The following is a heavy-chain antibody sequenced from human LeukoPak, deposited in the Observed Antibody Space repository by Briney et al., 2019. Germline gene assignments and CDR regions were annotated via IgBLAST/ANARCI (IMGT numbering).Heavy chain of an antibody. D-gene: IGHD2-21*01. J-gene: IGHJ1*01. Sequence: SETLSLTCTVSGGSISSGSYYWSWIRQPAGKGLEWIARIYTSGSTNYNPSLKSRLTISVDTSKNQFSLKLSSVTAADTAVYYCAREVYCGGDCHTPAEYFQHWGQGTLVTVSS. CDR1: GGSISSGSYY. CDR2: IYTSGST. CDR3: AREVYCGGDCHTPAEYFQH. V-gene: IGHV4-61*02.